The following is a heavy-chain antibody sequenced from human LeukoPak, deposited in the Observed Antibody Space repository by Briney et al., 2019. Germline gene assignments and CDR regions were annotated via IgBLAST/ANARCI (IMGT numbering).Heavy chain of an antibody. CDR1: GFTFSSYG. V-gene: IGHV3-23*01. J-gene: IGHJ4*02. CDR3: AKDYYGSGSYLYYFDY. Sequence: GGSLRLSCAASGFTFSSYGMSWVRQAPGKGLEWVSAISGSGGSTYYADSVKGRFTISRDNSKNTLYLQMNSLRAEDTAVYYCAKDYYGSGSYLYYFDYWGQGTLVTVSS. D-gene: IGHD3-10*01. CDR2: ISGSGGST.